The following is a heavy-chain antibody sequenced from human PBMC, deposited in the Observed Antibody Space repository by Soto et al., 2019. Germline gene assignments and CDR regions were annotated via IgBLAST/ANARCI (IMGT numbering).Heavy chain of an antibody. D-gene: IGHD3-3*01. CDR1: GFTFEDHA. V-gene: IGHV3-49*04. J-gene: IGHJ6*02. CDR3: DRDGDFYGVDG. CDR2: IRGSTYGSTT. Sequence: SGVSLRLSCTFSGFTFEDHALTWVRQAPGKGLQWLGYIRGSTYGSTTEYDPSVRGRIIISREDSKGIGYLQMNSLKSEDTAVYYCDRDGDFYGVDGWGQGTTVTVSS.